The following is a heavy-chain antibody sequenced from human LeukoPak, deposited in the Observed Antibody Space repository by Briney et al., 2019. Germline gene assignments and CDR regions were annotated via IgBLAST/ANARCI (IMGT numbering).Heavy chain of an antibody. CDR3: AKRAPMVRGRTDYQYGMDV. D-gene: IGHD3-10*01. V-gene: IGHV3-23*01. Sequence: GGSLRLSCAASGFTFSSYAMSWVRQAPGKGLEWVSAISGSGGSTYYADSVKGRFTISRDNSKNTLYLQMDSLRAEDTAVYYCAKRAPMVRGRTDYQYGMDVWGQGTTVTVSS. J-gene: IGHJ6*02. CDR1: GFTFSSYA. CDR2: ISGSGGST.